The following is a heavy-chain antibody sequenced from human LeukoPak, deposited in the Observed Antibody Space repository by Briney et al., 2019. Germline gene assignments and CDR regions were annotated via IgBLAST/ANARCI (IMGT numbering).Heavy chain of an antibody. CDR2: ISGSGGST. V-gene: IGHV3-23*01. CDR3: AKIQTITMIRTHAFDI. Sequence: GGSLRLSCAASGFTFSNYWMSWVRQAPGKGLEWVSAISGSGGSTYYADSVKGRFTISRDNSKNTLYLQMNSLRAEDTAVYYCAKIQTITMIRTHAFDIWGQGTMVTVSS. CDR1: GFTFSNYW. D-gene: IGHD3-22*01. J-gene: IGHJ3*02.